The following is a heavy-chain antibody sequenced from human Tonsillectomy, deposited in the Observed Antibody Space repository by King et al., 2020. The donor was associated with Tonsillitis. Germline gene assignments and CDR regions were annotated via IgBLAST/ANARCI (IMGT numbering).Heavy chain of an antibody. CDR1: GFSFSSYW. Sequence: VQLVESGGGLVQPGGSLRLSLSASGFSFSSYWSPRVRQAPGKGLVGVSRINSDGSSKSYADSVKGRFTISRNNAKNTLYLQMNSLRAEDTAVYYCARSDYSKDAFDIWGQGTMVTVSS. CDR3: ARSDYSKDAFDI. V-gene: IGHV3-74*01. CDR2: INSDGSSK. D-gene: IGHD4-11*01. J-gene: IGHJ3*02.